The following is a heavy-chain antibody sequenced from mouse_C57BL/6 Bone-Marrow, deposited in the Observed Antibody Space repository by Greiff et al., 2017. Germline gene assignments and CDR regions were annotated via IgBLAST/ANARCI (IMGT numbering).Heavy chain of an antibody. D-gene: IGHD2-3*01. V-gene: IGHV1-59*01. CDR1: GYTFTSYW. CDR3: AGGAGYCG. J-gene: IGHJ3*01. CDR2: IDPSDSYT. Sequence: QVQLQQPGAELVRPGTSVKLSCKASGYTFTSYWMHWVKQRPGQGLEWMGVIDPSDSYTNYNQKFKGKATLTVDTSSSTAYMQLSSLTSEDSAVYYCAGGAGYCGWGKGTLVTVSA.